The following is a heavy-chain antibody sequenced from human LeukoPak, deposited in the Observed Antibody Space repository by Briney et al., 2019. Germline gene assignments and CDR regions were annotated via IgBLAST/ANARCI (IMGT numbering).Heavy chain of an antibody. V-gene: IGHV3-23*01. D-gene: IGHD3-16*01. J-gene: IGHJ4*02. CDR3: ARDQGAWGYGYNFDY. Sequence: PGGSLRLSCAASGFTFSSYAMSWVRQAPGKGLEWVSAISGSGGSTYYADSVKGRFTISRDNSKNTLHLQMISLRVEDTAVYYCARDQGAWGYGYNFDYWGQGTLVTVSS. CDR1: GFTFSSYA. CDR2: ISGSGGST.